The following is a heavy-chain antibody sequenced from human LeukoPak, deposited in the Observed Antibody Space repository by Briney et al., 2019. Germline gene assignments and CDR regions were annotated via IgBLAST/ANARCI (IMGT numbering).Heavy chain of an antibody. CDR2: IKSKTDGGTM. CDR3: TTYPYNSGWYPFAS. CDR1: GFTFSNAW. Sequence: GGSLRLSCVASGFTFSNAWMSWVHQAPGQGLEWVGRIKSKTDGGTMEYAAPVQGRFTFSRDDSKNTLYLQMNSLKTEDTAVYYCTTYPYNSGWYPFASWGQGTLVTVSS. D-gene: IGHD6-19*01. J-gene: IGHJ4*02. V-gene: IGHV3-15*01.